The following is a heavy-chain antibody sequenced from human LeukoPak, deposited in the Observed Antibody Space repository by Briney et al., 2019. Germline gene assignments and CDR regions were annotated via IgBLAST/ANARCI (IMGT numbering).Heavy chain of an antibody. CDR3: ARGESCTSTSCSDY. V-gene: IGHV1-2*02. CDR2: INPNSGGT. J-gene: IGHJ4*02. Sequence: ASVKVSCKASGYTFTGYYMHWVRQAPGQGLEWMGWINPNSGGTNYAQKFQGRVTMTRDTSISTAYMELSSLRSDDTAVYYCARGESCTSTSCSDYWGQGTLVTVSS. D-gene: IGHD2-2*01. CDR1: GYTFTGYY.